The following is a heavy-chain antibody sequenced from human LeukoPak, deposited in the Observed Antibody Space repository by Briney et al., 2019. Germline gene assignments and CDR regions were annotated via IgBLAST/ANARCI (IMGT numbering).Heavy chain of an antibody. CDR2: IYYSGST. D-gene: IGHD3-22*01. J-gene: IGHJ6*02. V-gene: IGHV4-31*03. Sequence: SETLSLTCTVSGGSISSGGYYWSRIRQHPGKGLEWIGYIYYSGSTYYNPSLKSRVTISVDTSKNQFSLKLSSVTAADTAVYYCAREGDYDSRMDVWGQGTTVTVSS. CDR1: GGSISSGGYY. CDR3: AREGDYDSRMDV.